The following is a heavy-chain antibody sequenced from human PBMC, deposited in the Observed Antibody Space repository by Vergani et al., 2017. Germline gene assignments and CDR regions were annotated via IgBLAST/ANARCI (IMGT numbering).Heavy chain of an antibody. CDR2: IYSGGST. V-gene: IGHV3-66*01. CDR3: AKEAGAARPYMDV. J-gene: IGHJ6*03. CDR1: GFTVSSNY. Sequence: EVQLVESGGGLVQPGGSLRLSCAASGFTVSSNYMSWVRQAPGKGLEWVSVIYSGGSTYYADSVKGRFTISRDNSKNTLYLQMNSLRAEDTAVYYCAKEAGAARPYMDVWGKGTTVTVSS. D-gene: IGHD6-6*01.